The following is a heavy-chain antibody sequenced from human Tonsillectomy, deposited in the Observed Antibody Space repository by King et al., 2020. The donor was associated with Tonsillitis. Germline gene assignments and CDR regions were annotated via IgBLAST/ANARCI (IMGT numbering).Heavy chain of an antibody. V-gene: IGHV3-30*02. Sequence: VQLVESGGGVVQPGGSLRLSCAASGFTFSSYGMNWVRQAPGKGLEWVTFISDDGANKYYADSVKGRFTISRDNSKNTLYLQMNSLRAEDTAVYYCAKLTGTNSICGGGQGTMVTVS. J-gene: IGHJ3*01. D-gene: IGHD2-8*01. CDR3: AKLTGTNSICG. CDR1: GFTFSSYG. CDR2: ISDDGANK.